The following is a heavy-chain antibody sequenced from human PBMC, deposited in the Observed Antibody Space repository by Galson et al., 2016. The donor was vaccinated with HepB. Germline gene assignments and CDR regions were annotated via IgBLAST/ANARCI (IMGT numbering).Heavy chain of an antibody. D-gene: IGHD1-20*01. J-gene: IGHJ4*02. CDR2: LSGGGITT. V-gene: IGHV3-23*01. CDR3: AKEGTGARITGGFEN. Sequence: SLRLSCAASGFNFNTYAMTWVRQAPGKGLEWVSTLSGGGITTYYADSVKGRFTISRDTSKNTLYLQMSSLRADDTAVYYCAKEGTGARITGGFENWGQGTLVTVSS. CDR1: GFNFNTYA.